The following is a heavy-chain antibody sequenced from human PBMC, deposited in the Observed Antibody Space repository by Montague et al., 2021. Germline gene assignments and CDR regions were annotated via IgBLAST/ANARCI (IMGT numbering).Heavy chain of an antibody. D-gene: IGHD2-8*01. J-gene: IGHJ4*02. Sequence: SETLSLTCIVPGGSISSSNYHWGWIRQPPGKGLEWIGSITYTGNTYYNPSLKSRVTMSVDTSRNQFSLKLTSVTAADTAVYYCARLDIVLIYWGLDYWGQGTLVTVSS. V-gene: IGHV4-39*01. CDR1: GGSISSSNYH. CDR2: ITYTGNT. CDR3: ARLDIVLIYWGLDY.